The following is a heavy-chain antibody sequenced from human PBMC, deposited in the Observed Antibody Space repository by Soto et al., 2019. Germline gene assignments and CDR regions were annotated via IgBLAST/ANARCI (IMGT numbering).Heavy chain of an antibody. V-gene: IGHV1-18*04. J-gene: IGHJ6*02. CDR3: AIDQSSRDIVVVPAAPRDYYYRMDV. CDR2: ISAYNGNT. CDR1: GYTFTSYG. Sequence: QVQLVQSGAEVKKPGASVKVSCKASGYTFTSYGISWVRQAPGQGLEWMGWISAYNGNTNYAQKLQGRVTMTTDTSTSTAYMELRSLSSDDPAVYYCAIDQSSRDIVVVPAAPRDYYYRMDVWGQGTTVTVSS. D-gene: IGHD2-2*01.